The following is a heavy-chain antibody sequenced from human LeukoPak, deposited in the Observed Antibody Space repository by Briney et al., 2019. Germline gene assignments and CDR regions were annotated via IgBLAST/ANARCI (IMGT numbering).Heavy chain of an antibody. CDR1: GFTFNNYA. V-gene: IGHV3-21*01. D-gene: IGHD6-19*01. Sequence: GGSLRLSCAASGFTFNNYAMTWVRQAPGRGLEGVSTISSSSSYIYYADSVKGRFTISRDNAKKSLYLQMNSLRAEDTAVYYCARDRDSSGAFDIWGQGTMVTVSS. CDR2: ISSSSSYI. J-gene: IGHJ3*02. CDR3: ARDRDSSGAFDI.